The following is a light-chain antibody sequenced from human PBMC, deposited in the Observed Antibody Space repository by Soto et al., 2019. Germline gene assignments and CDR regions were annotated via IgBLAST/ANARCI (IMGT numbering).Light chain of an antibody. CDR3: EQYDNLPRA. V-gene: IGKV1-33*01. Sequence: DIQMTQSPSSLSASVGDRVTITCQASQDISNYLNWYQQKPGKAPKLLIYDASSLETGVPSRFSGSGSGTDVTFTISSLQHEDIATYYCEQYDNLPRAFGQGTKVEIK. J-gene: IGKJ1*01. CDR2: DAS. CDR1: QDISNY.